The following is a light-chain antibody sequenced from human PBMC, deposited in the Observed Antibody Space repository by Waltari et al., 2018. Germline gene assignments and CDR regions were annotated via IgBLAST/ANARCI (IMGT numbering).Light chain of an antibody. V-gene: IGKV3-20*01. CDR2: GAS. CDR1: QSVSRA. CDR3: QHYVKLPVT. J-gene: IGKJ1*01. Sequence: EIVLPQSPGTMSLSPGERATLPCRASQSVSRALAWYQQKPGQAPRLLIYGASTRATGAPDRFSGSGSGTDFSLTISSLDPEDFAVYYCQHYVKLPVTYGQGTKVEI.